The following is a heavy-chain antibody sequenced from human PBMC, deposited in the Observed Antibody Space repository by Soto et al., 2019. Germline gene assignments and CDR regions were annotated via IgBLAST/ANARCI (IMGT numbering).Heavy chain of an antibody. V-gene: IGHV4-39*01. CDR2: IFYSGTT. D-gene: IGHD6-6*01. CDR3: ARNGLIPALPFCYDGMGG. CDR1: NGSITNYY. J-gene: IGHJ6*02. Sequence: QLQLHESGPGLVKPSETLSLTCSVSNGSITNYYWGWIRQPPGKGLAWIGTIFYSGTTYYNPSLASRLTMSVDTAENQCSLKLRFGNAADTAVDYCARNGLIPALPFCYDGMGGWGQGTTGTVS.